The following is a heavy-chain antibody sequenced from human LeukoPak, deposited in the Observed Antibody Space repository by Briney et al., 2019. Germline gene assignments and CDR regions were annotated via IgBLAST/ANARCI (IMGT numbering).Heavy chain of an antibody. CDR3: ARAHPYYYGSGSPRFDP. J-gene: IGHJ5*02. CDR1: GGSISSYY. CDR2: IYYSGST. D-gene: IGHD3-10*01. V-gene: IGHV4-59*12. Sequence: SETLSLTCTVSGGSISSYYWSWIRQPPGKGLEWIGYIYYSGSTNYNPSLKSRVTISVDTSKNQFSLKLSSVTAADTAVYYCARAHPYYYGSGSPRFDPWGQGTLVTVSS.